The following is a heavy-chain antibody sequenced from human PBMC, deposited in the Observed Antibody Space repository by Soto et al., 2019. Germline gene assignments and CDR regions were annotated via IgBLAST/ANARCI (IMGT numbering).Heavy chain of an antibody. Sequence: GESLKISCKGSGYSFTSYWIGWVRQMPGKGLEWMGIIYPGDSDTRYSPSFQGQVTISADKSISTAYLQWSSLKASDTAMYYCARYRKGSYYDFWSGSDAFDIWGQGTMVTVSS. J-gene: IGHJ3*02. V-gene: IGHV5-51*01. CDR1: GYSFTSYW. CDR3: ARYRKGSYYDFWSGSDAFDI. D-gene: IGHD3-3*01. CDR2: IYPGDSDT.